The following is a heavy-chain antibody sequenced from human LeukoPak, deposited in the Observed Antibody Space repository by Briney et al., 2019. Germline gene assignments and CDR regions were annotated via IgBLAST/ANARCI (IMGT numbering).Heavy chain of an antibody. CDR1: GYTFTSYD. CDR2: MNPNSGNT. Sequence: ASVKVSCKASGYTFTSYDINWVRQATGQGLEWMGWMNPNSGNTGYAQKFQGRVTITRNTSISTAYMELSSLRSEDTAVYYCARDFLGAHAFDIWGQGTMVTVSS. D-gene: IGHD3-16*01. J-gene: IGHJ3*02. CDR3: ARDFLGAHAFDI. V-gene: IGHV1-8*03.